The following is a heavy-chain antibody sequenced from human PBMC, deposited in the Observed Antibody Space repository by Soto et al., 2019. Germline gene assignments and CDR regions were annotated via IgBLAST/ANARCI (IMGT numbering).Heavy chain of an antibody. V-gene: IGHV3-30*18. CDR3: AKHFPTYSYAQVGRLGY. Sequence: QVQLVESGGGVVQPGRSLRLSCAASGFTFSSYGMHWVRQAPGKGLEWVAVISYDGSNKYYADSVKGRFTISRDNFKNTLYLQMNSLRAADTAVYYYAKHFPTYSYAQVGRLGYWGQGTLVTVAA. CDR2: ISYDGSNK. CDR1: GFTFSSYG. D-gene: IGHD5-18*01. J-gene: IGHJ4*02.